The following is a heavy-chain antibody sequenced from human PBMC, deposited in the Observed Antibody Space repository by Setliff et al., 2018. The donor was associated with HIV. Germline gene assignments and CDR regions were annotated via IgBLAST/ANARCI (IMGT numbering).Heavy chain of an antibody. Sequence: PGGSLRLSCTASGFAFSTFAMHWVRQAPGKGLEWVAVIWYDGSNKYYADSVKGRFTISRDNSKNTLYLQMNSLRDEDTAVYYCARDLGGIVVAAFDYWGQGTLVTVSS. CDR2: IWYDGSNK. D-gene: IGHD6-19*01. V-gene: IGHV3-33*01. CDR1: GFAFSTFA. CDR3: ARDLGGIVVAAFDY. J-gene: IGHJ4*02.